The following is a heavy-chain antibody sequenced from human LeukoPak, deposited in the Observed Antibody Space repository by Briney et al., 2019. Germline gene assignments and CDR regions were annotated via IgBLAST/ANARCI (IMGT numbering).Heavy chain of an antibody. Sequence: ASVKVSCKASGYTFTGYYMHWVRQAPGQGLEWMGWINPNSGGTNYAQKFQGRVTMTRDTSISTAYMELSRLRSDDTAVYYCARASRRQRAYYDFWSGYLDYYYYYMDVWGKGTTVTVSS. CDR3: ARASRRQRAYYDFWSGYLDYYYYYMDV. V-gene: IGHV1-2*02. CDR1: GYTFTGYY. J-gene: IGHJ6*03. D-gene: IGHD3-3*01. CDR2: INPNSGGT.